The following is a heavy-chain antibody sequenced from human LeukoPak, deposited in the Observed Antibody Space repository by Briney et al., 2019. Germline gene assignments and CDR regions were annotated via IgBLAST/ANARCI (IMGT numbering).Heavy chain of an antibody. D-gene: IGHD4-23*01. CDR1: GFSFDDYG. CDR2: ISWNRGTL. J-gene: IGHJ4*02. V-gene: IGHV3-9*01. Sequence: GGSLRLSCAASGFSFDDYGMHWVRQAPGKGLEWVSGISWNRGTLDYAESVKGRFIISRDNAKKSLYLHMNSLRAEDTALYYCAKAEGFFGGYYDNWGQGTLVTVSS. CDR3: AKAEGFFGGYYDN.